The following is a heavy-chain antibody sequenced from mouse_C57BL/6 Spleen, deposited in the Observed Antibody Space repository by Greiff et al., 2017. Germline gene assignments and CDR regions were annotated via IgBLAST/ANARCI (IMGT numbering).Heavy chain of an antibody. Sequence: VQLQQSGAELVRPGSSVKVSCKASGYAFHNYLIEWVKQRPGQGLEWIGVINPGSGGTNYNEKFKGKATLTADKSSSTAYMQLSSLTSEDSAVYFCARRKTTVVSFDYWGQGTTLTVSS. J-gene: IGHJ2*01. D-gene: IGHD1-1*01. CDR1: GYAFHNYL. CDR2: INPGSGGT. V-gene: IGHV1-54*01. CDR3: ARRKTTVVSFDY.